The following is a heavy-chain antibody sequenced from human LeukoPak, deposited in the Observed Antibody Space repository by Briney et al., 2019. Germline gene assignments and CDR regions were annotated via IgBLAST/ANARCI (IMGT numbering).Heavy chain of an antibody. J-gene: IGHJ4*02. CDR2: IYHSGST. D-gene: IGHD5-18*01. V-gene: IGHV4-4*02. Sequence: KSSETLSLTCAVSGGSISSSNWWSWVRQPPGQGLEWIGEIYHSGSTNYNPSLKSRVTISVDKSKNQFSLKLSSVTAADTAVYYCAIQGGYSYGTIDYWGQGTLVTVSS. CDR3: AIQGGYSYGTIDY. CDR1: GGSISSSNW.